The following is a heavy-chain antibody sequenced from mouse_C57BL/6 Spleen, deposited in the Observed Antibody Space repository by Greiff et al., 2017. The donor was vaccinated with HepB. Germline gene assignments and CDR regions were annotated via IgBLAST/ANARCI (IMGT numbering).Heavy chain of an antibody. V-gene: IGHV1-52*01. CDR1: GYTFTSYW. J-gene: IGHJ1*03. Sequence: VQLQQPGAELVRPGSSVKLSCKASGYTFTSYWMHWVKQRPIQGLEWIGNIDPSDSETHYNQKFKDKATLTVDKSSSTAYMQLSSLTSEDSAVYYCARNYGTYWYFDVWGTGTTVTVSS. CDR3: ARNYGTYWYFDV. D-gene: IGHD1-1*01. CDR2: IDPSDSET.